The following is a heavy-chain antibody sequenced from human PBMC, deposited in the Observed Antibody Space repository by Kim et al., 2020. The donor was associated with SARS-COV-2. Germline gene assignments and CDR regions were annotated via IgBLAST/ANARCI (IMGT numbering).Heavy chain of an antibody. D-gene: IGHD2-21*02. J-gene: IGHJ6*02. Sequence: GGSLRLSCAASGFTFSSYGMHWVRQAPGKGLEWVAVIWYDGSNKYYADSVKGRFTISRDNSKNTLYLQMNSLRAEDTAVYYCARSSPPLAYCGGDCYSTYYYYGMDVWGQGTTVTVSS. CDR1: GFTFSSYG. V-gene: IGHV3-33*01. CDR2: IWYDGSNK. CDR3: ARSSPPLAYCGGDCYSTYYYYGMDV.